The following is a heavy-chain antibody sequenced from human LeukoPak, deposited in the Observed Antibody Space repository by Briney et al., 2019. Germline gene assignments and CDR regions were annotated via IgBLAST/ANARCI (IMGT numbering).Heavy chain of an antibody. V-gene: IGHV3-30-3*01. J-gene: IGHJ5*02. CDR1: GFTFSSYA. CDR2: ISYDGSNK. CDR3: ARESTKSFFGA. Sequence: GGSLRLSCAASGFTFSSYAMHWVRQAPGKGLEWVAVISYDGSNKYYADSVKGRFTISRDNSKNTLYLQMNSLRAEDTAVYYCARESTKSFFGAWGQGTLVTVSS.